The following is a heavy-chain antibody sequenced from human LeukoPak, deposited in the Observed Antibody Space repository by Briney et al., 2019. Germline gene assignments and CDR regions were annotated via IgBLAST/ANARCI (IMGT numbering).Heavy chain of an antibody. CDR2: IKENGNEQ. D-gene: IGHD3-22*01. CDR1: GFTFSSYW. V-gene: IGHV3-7*03. CDR3: AKGATMIVVVIIDVDY. J-gene: IGHJ4*02. Sequence: GGSLRLSCTSSGFTFSSYWMSWVRQAPGKGPEWVAHIKENGNEQYYADSVKGRFTISRDNSKNTLYLQMNSLRAGDTAVYYCAKGATMIVVVIIDVDYWGQGTLVTVSS.